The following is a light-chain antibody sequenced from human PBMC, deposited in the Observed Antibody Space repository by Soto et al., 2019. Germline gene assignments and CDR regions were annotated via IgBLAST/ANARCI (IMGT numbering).Light chain of an antibody. J-gene: IGLJ1*01. CDR1: SSNVGGNP. Sequence: QSALTQPPSASGTPGRRVTISCSGSSSNVGGNPVNWYQHVPTTAPKLLIYTNTQRPSGVPDRFSGSKSGTSASLAISGLXSEDEADYYCASWDDSLNGPVFGTGTKVTVL. V-gene: IGLV1-44*01. CDR3: ASWDDSLNGPV. CDR2: TNT.